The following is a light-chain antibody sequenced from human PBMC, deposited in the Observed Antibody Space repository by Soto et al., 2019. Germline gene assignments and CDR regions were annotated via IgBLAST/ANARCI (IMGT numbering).Light chain of an antibody. J-gene: IGKJ2*01. V-gene: IGKV1-6*01. Sequence: AIQMTQSPSSLSASVGDRVTITSRASQGIKNDVGWYQQKPGKAPKLLIYASSSLQSGVPPRFSGSGSGTDFTLTISSLQPEDFATYYCLQDYNYPYTFGQGTKVDIK. CDR2: ASS. CDR3: LQDYNYPYT. CDR1: QGIKND.